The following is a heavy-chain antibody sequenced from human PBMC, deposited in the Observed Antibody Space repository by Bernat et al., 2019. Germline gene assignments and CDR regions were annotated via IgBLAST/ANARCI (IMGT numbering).Heavy chain of an antibody. D-gene: IGHD3-10*01. J-gene: IGHJ4*02. CDR1: GYSISSGYY. CDR2: IYHSGST. CDR3: ARAPVTRVQGVSYDY. Sequence: QVQLQESGPGLVKPSETLSLTCAVSGYSISSGYYWGWIRQPPGKGLEWIGSIYHSGSTYYNPSLKSRVTISVDTSKNQFSLKLSSVTAADTAVYYCARAPVTRVQGVSYDYWGQGTLVTVSS. V-gene: IGHV4-38-2*01.